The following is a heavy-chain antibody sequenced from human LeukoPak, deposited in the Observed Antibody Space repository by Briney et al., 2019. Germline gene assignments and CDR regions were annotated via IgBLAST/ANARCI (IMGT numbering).Heavy chain of an antibody. Sequence: ASVKVSCKASGYAFTGHYMHWVRQAPGQGLEWMGWINPNRGGTNFAQKFQGRVTMTRDTSISTAYMELSRLRSDDTAVYYCARDRREVSYYGSGTFKFGENYFDYWGQGTLLTVSS. CDR1: GYAFTGHY. CDR2: INPNRGGT. J-gene: IGHJ4*02. CDR3: ARDRREVSYYGSGTFKFGENYFDY. V-gene: IGHV1-2*02. D-gene: IGHD3-10*01.